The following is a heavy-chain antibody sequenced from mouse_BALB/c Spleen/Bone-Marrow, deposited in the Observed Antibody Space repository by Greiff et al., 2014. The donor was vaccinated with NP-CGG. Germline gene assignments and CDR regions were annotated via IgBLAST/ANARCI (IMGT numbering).Heavy chain of an antibody. CDR2: IDPANGNT. V-gene: IGHV14-3*02. D-gene: IGHD1-1*01. CDR3: ASYYYGSSTFAY. Sequence: EVQVVESGAELVKPGASVKLSCTASGFNIKDTYMHWVKQRPELGLEWIGRIDPANGNTKYDPKFQGKATITADTSSNTAYLQLSSLTSGDTAVYYCASYYYGSSTFAYWGQGTLVTVSA. J-gene: IGHJ3*01. CDR1: GFNIKDTY.